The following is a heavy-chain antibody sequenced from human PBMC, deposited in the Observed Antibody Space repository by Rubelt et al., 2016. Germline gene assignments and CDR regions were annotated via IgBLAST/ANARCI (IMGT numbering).Heavy chain of an antibody. Sequence: QVQLVQSGAEVKKPGSSVKVSCKASGGTFSSYGISWVRQAPGQGLEWMGWISAYNGNTNYAQKLQGSVTMTTDTSTGTAYMELRSLRSDDTAVYYCAREGVKGSRKDGMDVWGQGTTVTVSS. CDR2: ISAYNGNT. CDR3: AREGVKGSRKDGMDV. CDR1: GGTFSSYG. J-gene: IGHJ6*02. D-gene: IGHD2-8*01. V-gene: IGHV1-18*01.